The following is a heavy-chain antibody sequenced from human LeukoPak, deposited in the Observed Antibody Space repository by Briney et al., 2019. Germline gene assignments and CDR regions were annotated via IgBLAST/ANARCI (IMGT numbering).Heavy chain of an antibody. Sequence: SETLSLTCTTSGVSISLFYWSWVRQPPGKGLEWIANIYNGVPTFFNPSLKSRATISVDTSKGQFSLQLASVTAADTAVYYCVQTTGWPGFDYWGQGILVTVSS. CDR3: VQTTGWPGFDY. CDR2: IYNGVPT. D-gene: IGHD6-19*01. J-gene: IGHJ4*02. CDR1: GVSISLFY. V-gene: IGHV4-4*09.